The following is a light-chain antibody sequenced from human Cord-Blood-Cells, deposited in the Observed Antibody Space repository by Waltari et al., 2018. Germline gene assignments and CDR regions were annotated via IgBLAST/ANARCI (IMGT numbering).Light chain of an antibody. Sequence: EIVMTQSPATLSVSPGERATLSCRASQSVSSNLAWYQQKPGQAPRLLIYGASTRATGIPVRFSGSGSGTEFTLTISSLQSEDFAVYYCQQYNNWPPFTFGPGTKVDIK. CDR1: QSVSSN. J-gene: IGKJ3*01. V-gene: IGKV3-15*01. CDR2: GAS. CDR3: QQYNNWPPFT.